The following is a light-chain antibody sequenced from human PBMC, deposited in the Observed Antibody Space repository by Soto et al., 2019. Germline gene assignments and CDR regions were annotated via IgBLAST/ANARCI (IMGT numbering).Light chain of an antibody. CDR2: GAS. CDR1: QSVSSN. J-gene: IGKJ2*03. V-gene: IGKV3-15*01. Sequence: EIVMTQSPATLSVSPGERATLSCRASQSVSSNLAWYQQKPGQAPRLLIYGASTSATGIPARFSGSGSGTEFTLTISSLQSEDFAVYYCQKYNNWPPRFGQGTKLEIK. CDR3: QKYNNWPPR.